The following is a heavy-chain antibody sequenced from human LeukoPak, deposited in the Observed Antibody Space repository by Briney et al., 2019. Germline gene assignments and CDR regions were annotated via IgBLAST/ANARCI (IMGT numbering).Heavy chain of an antibody. CDR3: ARERFAFDI. CDR2: IKQDGSEK. Sequence: PGGSLRLSCAASGFTFRNYCMSWVRQAPGKGLGWVSNIKQDGSEKHYVDSVKGRSTISRDNANNSLYPQLTTLRAEDTAVYYCARERFAFDIWGQGTMVTVSS. CDR1: GFTFRNYC. V-gene: IGHV3-7*01. J-gene: IGHJ3*02.